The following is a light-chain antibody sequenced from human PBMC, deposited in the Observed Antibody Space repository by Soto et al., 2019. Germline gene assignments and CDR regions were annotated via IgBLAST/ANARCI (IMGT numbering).Light chain of an antibody. J-gene: IGLJ1*01. V-gene: IGLV1-40*01. CDR3: QYYDSSLSGSV. Sequence: QSVLTQPPSVSGAPGQRVTISCTGSSSNIGAGYDVHWYQQLPGPAPKLLIYGNSNRPSGVPDRFSGSKSGTSASLAITGLQAEDEADYYCQYYDSSLSGSVFGNVTKLTVL. CDR2: GNS. CDR1: SSNIGAGYD.